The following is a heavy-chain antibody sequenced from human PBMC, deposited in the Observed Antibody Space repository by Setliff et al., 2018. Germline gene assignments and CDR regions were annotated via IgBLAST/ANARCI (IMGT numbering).Heavy chain of an antibody. CDR3: VKDRYCSDASCSPDYFDY. J-gene: IGHJ4*02. V-gene: IGHV3-23*01. CDR2: ITGGGSST. CDR1: GFTFSNAW. Sequence: PGGSLRLSCASSGFTFSNAWMSWVRQVPGKGLEWVSGITGGGSSTYYADTVKGRFTISSDNSKNTLYRQMNSLRAEDTAVYYCVKDRYCSDASCSPDYFDYWGQGTLVTRLL. D-gene: IGHD2-15*01.